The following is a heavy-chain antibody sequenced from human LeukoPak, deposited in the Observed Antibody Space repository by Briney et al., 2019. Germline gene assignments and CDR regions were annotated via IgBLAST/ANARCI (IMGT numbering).Heavy chain of an antibody. CDR1: EFTVSSNY. J-gene: IGHJ4*02. CDR3: AREAVTRNYFDY. D-gene: IGHD4-17*01. Sequence: GGSLRLSCAVSEFTVSSNYMNWVRQAPGKGLEWVSVIYSGGSTYYADSVKGRFTISRDNSKNTLYLQMNSLRAEDTAVYYCAREAVTRNYFDYWGQGTLVTVSS. CDR2: IYSGGST. V-gene: IGHV3-53*01.